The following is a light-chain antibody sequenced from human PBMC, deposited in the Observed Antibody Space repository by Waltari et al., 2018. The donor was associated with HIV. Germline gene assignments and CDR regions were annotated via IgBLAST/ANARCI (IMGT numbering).Light chain of an antibody. CDR2: GAS. CDR3: QQYYTLPYT. CDR1: QGISDS. Sequence: DIQMAQSPSSLSASVGDRVTVTCRASQGISDSLAWYQYKPGQAPKLLLSGASTLESGVPSRFSGGGSGTDYTLTISSLQPEDSATYYCQQYYTLPYTFGQGTRLEIK. J-gene: IGKJ2*01. V-gene: IGKV1-NL1*01.